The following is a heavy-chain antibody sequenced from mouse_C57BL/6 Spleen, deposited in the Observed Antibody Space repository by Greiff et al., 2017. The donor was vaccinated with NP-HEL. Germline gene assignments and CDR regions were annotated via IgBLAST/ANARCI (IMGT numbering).Heavy chain of an antibody. J-gene: IGHJ2*01. Sequence: VQLQQSGPELVKPGASVKISCKASGYAFSSSWMNWVKQRPGKGLEWIGRIYPGDGDTTYNGKFKGKATLTADKSSSTAYMQLSSLTSEDAAVYFCARGGGLREVDYWGQGTTLTVSS. CDR1: GYAFSSSW. D-gene: IGHD2-4*01. CDR3: ARGGGLREVDY. CDR2: IYPGDGDT. V-gene: IGHV1-82*01.